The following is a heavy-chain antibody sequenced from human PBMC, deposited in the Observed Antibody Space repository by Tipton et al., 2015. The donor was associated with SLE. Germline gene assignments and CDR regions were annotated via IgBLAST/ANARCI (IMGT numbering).Heavy chain of an antibody. Sequence: TLSLTCAVYGGSFSGYYWTWIRQPPGKGLGWIGEINYSGSTNYNPSLKSRVTISVDTSKNQFSLKLSSVTAADTAVYYCARGGIADPFDYWGQGTLVTVSS. V-gene: IGHV4-34*01. CDR1: GGSFSGYY. J-gene: IGHJ4*02. CDR2: INYSGST. CDR3: ARGGIADPFDY. D-gene: IGHD6-13*01.